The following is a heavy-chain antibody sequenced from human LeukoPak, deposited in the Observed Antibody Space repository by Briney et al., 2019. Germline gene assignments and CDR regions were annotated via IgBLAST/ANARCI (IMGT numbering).Heavy chain of an antibody. D-gene: IGHD3-22*01. CDR2: IRYDGSNQ. CDR3: AKGLKYSDSSGYPS. Sequence: PGGSLRLSCAASGFTFSSYGMHWVRQAPGKGLEWVAFIRYDGSNQYYADSVKGRFTISRDNSKNTLYLQMNSLRAEDTAVYYCAKGLKYSDSSGYPSWGQGTLVTVSS. CDR1: GFTFSSYG. V-gene: IGHV3-30*02. J-gene: IGHJ4*02.